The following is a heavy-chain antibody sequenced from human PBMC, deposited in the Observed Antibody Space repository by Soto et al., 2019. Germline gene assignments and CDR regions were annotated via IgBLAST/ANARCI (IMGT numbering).Heavy chain of an antibody. J-gene: IGHJ4*02. CDR1: GYTFTSYY. Sequence: GASVKVSCKASGYTFTSYYMHWVRQAPGQGLEWMGIINPSGGSTSYAQKFQGRVTMTRDTSTSTVYMELSSQRSEDTAVYYCARAYCSGGSCSTAHFDYWGQGTLVTVSS. D-gene: IGHD2-15*01. CDR3: ARAYCSGGSCSTAHFDY. V-gene: IGHV1-46*01. CDR2: INPSGGST.